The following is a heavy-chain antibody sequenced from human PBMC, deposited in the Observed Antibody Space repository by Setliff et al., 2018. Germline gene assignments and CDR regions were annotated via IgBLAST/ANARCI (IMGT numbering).Heavy chain of an antibody. V-gene: IGHV4-39*01. D-gene: IGHD6-13*01. CDR2: IYYSGST. Sequence: SETLSLTCTVSGGSIGSSSYYWGWIRQPPGKGLEWIGSIYYSGSTYYNPSLKSRVTISVDTSKNQFSLKLSSVTAADTAVYYCARRGMGSSWFQGYFDYWGQGTLVTVSS. CDR1: GGSIGSSSYY. J-gene: IGHJ4*02. CDR3: ARRGMGSSWFQGYFDY.